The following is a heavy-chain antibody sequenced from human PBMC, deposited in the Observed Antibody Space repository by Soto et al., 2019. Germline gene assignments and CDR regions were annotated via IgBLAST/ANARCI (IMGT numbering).Heavy chain of an antibody. Sequence: LGGSLRLSCAASGFAFSSYGMNWVRQAPGKGLEWVSSISSSSSYIYYADSVKGRFTISRDNAKNSLYLQMNSLRAEDTAVYYCARSLRLGELSLSEYFDYWGQGTLVTVSS. J-gene: IGHJ4*02. CDR2: ISSSSSYI. CDR3: ARSLRLGELSLSEYFDY. V-gene: IGHV3-21*01. CDR1: GFAFSSYG. D-gene: IGHD3-16*02.